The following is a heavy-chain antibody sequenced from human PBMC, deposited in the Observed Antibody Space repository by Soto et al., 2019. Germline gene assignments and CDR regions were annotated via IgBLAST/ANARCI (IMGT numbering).Heavy chain of an antibody. CDR2: ISETGDSL. Sequence: DVKLLESGGGLVQPGGSLRLSCAASQFTFSSFAMTWVRQAPGKGLDWVSFISETGDSLSYAESVKGRFTISRDNSKNTLYLQMSSLRPEDTAVYYCVKGGWLDYWGQGTMVTVSS. D-gene: IGHD3-10*01. J-gene: IGHJ4*02. CDR1: QFTFSSFA. CDR3: VKGGWLDY. V-gene: IGHV3-23*01.